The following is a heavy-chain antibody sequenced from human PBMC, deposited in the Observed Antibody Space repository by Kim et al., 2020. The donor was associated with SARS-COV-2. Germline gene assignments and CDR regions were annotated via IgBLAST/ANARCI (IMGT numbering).Heavy chain of an antibody. CDR2: IYYSGST. D-gene: IGHD3-3*01. CDR3: ARDLVTWDFWRGYYTDHWFDP. J-gene: IGHJ5*02. CDR1: GGSISSYY. V-gene: IGHV4-59*01. Sequence: SETLSLTCTVSGGSISSYYWSWIRQPPGKGLEWIGYIYYSGSTNYNPSLKSRVTISVDTSKNQFSLKLSSVTAADTAVYYCARDLVTWDFWRGYYTDHWFDPWGQGTLVTVSS.